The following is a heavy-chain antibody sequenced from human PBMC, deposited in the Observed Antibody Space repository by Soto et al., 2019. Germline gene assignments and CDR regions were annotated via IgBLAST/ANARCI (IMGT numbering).Heavy chain of an antibody. V-gene: IGHV3-48*01. J-gene: IGHJ4*02. Sequence: GGSLRLSCAASGFTFSSYSMNWVRQAPGKGLEWVSYISSSSSTIYYADSVKGRFTISRDDAKNSLYLQMNSLRAEDTAVYYCARDRNDILTGYYIGFEYWGQGTLVTVSS. CDR2: ISSSSSTI. D-gene: IGHD3-9*01. CDR1: GFTFSSYS. CDR3: ARDRNDILTGYYIGFEY.